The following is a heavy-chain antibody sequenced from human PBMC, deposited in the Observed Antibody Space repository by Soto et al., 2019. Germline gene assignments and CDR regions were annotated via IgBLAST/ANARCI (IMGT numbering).Heavy chain of an antibody. CDR2: IKQDGSEK. J-gene: IGHJ4*01. V-gene: IGHV3-7*01. CDR1: GFTFSGYS. D-gene: IGHD1-1*01. CDR3: ARQRGCNY. Sequence: EVQLVESGGGLVQPGGSLRLSCAASGFTFSGYSMSWVRQAPGKGLEWVANIKQDGSEKYYVASVKGRFTISRDNGKNSVDLQTNSLGAGDKAGYYCARQRGCNYCFHGTLFTDYS.